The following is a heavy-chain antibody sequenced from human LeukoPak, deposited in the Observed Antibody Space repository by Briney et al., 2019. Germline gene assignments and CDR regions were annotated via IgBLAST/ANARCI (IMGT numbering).Heavy chain of an antibody. CDR2: ISGSGGST. Sequence: GGSLRLSCTASGFTFSSCAMNWVRQAPGKGLEWVSGISGSGGSTYSADSVKGRFTISRDNSKNTLYLQMNSLRAEDTAVYYCARAYDSSGYEFDPWGQGTLVTVSS. V-gene: IGHV3-23*01. J-gene: IGHJ5*02. CDR3: ARAYDSSGYEFDP. D-gene: IGHD3-22*01. CDR1: GFTFSSCA.